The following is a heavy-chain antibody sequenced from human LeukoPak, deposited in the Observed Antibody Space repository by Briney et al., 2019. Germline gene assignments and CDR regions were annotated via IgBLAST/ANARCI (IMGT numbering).Heavy chain of an antibody. J-gene: IGHJ3*02. Sequence: SETLSLTCTVSGGSISSGGHYWSWIRQPPGKGLEWIGYIYHSGSTYYNPSLKSRVTISVDRSKNQFSLKLSSVTAADTAVYYCARANYYDSSGYYYRASAFDIWGQGTMVTVSS. CDR1: GGSISSGGHY. V-gene: IGHV4-30-2*01. CDR2: IYHSGST. CDR3: ARANYYDSSGYYYRASAFDI. D-gene: IGHD3-22*01.